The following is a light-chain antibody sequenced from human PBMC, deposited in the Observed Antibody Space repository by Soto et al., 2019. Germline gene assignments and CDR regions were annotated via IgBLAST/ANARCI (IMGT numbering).Light chain of an antibody. CDR3: QQSSNWPLT. CDR2: DAS. Sequence: EIVLTQSPATLSLSPGERATLSCRASQSVSSYLAWYQQNPGQAPRLLIYDASNRATGIPARFSGSGSGTDFTLTISSLETEDFAVYYCQQSSNWPLTFGGGTKVEIK. CDR1: QSVSSY. J-gene: IGKJ4*01. V-gene: IGKV3-11*01.